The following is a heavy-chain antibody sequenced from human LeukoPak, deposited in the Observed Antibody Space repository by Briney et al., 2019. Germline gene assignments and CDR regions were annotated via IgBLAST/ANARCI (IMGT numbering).Heavy chain of an antibody. D-gene: IGHD3-10*01. CDR3: ARDFGYDSGTYLVH. CDR2: ISFDGKKK. J-gene: IGHJ4*02. V-gene: IGHV3-30*04. CDR1: GFTFSSYS. Sequence: GRSLRLSCAASGFTFSSYSVHWVRQAPGKGLEWVSVISFDGKKKYYADSVKGRFTISRDNSKDTLYLQMNSLRTEDTAVYYCARDFGYDSGTYLVHWGQRTLVTVSS.